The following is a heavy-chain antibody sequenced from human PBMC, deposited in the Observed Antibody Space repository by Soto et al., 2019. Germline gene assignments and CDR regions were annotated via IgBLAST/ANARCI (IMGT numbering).Heavy chain of an antibody. V-gene: IGHV2-5*02. CDR3: AHRRIGVSQWYSGDWVH. D-gene: IGHD3-3*01. J-gene: IGHJ4*02. CDR1: GFSLGTSGVG. Sequence: QITLKESGPTLLTPTQTLTLTCTFSGFSLGTSGVGVGWIRQPPGKALEWLVIIYWDDDKRYSPSLRSRLTITKDTSRTQVVLTMPRVDPVDTATYFCAHRRIGVSQWYSGDWVHGGEGPMVTVS. CDR2: IYWDDDK.